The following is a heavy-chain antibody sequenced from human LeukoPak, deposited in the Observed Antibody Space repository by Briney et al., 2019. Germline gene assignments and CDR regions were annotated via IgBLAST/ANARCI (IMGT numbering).Heavy chain of an antibody. D-gene: IGHD2-8*01. Sequence: SQTLSLTCAISGDSVSSNSPAWNWIRQSPSRGLEWLGRTYYRSKRYYDYAVSLKSRITINPDTSKNQFSLQLNSVTPEDTAVYYCAREMGSLHIWGQGTMVTVS. CDR2: TYYRSKRYY. CDR1: GDSVSSNSPA. J-gene: IGHJ3*02. V-gene: IGHV6-1*01. CDR3: AREMGSLHI.